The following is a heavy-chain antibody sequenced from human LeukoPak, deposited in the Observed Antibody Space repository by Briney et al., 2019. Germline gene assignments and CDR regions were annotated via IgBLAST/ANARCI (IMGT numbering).Heavy chain of an antibody. D-gene: IGHD3-10*01. CDR2: ISGSGGST. CDR3: AKPFHLSMVRSYFDY. V-gene: IGHV3-23*01. Sequence: GGSLRLSCAASGFTFSSYAMSWVRQAPGKGLEWVSAISGSGGSTYYADSVKGRFTISRDNSKNTLYLQMNSLRAEDTAVYYCAKPFHLSMVRSYFDYWGQGTLVTVSS. J-gene: IGHJ4*02. CDR1: GFTFSSYA.